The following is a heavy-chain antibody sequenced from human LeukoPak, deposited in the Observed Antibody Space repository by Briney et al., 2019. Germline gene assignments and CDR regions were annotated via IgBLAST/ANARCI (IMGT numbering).Heavy chain of an antibody. CDR3: ARHGGLYSSGWYVDY. V-gene: IGHV5-51*01. D-gene: IGHD6-19*01. Sequence: PGESLKISCKGSGYSFISYWIAWVRQMPGKGLEWMGVIYPGDSDTRYSPSFQGQVTISADKSISTAYLQWSSLKASDTAMYYCARHGGLYSSGWYVDYWGQGTLVTVSS. CDR1: GYSFISYW. J-gene: IGHJ4*02. CDR2: IYPGDSDT.